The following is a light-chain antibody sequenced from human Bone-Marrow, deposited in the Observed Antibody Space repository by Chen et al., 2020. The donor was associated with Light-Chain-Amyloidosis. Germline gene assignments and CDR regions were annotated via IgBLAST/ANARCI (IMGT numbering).Light chain of an antibody. V-gene: IGKV1-5*03. CDR3: QQYGDYTT. Sequence: DIQMTQSPSTLSASVGDRVAITCRASQSIKSWLAWYQQKPGNAPKLLIYKASTLQSGVPSRFSGSGSGTEFTLTISSLQPDDFATYYCQQYGDYTTFGQGTKVEVK. J-gene: IGKJ1*01. CDR1: QSIKSW. CDR2: KAS.